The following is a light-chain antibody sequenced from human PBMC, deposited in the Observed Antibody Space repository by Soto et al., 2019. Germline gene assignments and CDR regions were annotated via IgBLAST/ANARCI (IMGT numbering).Light chain of an antibody. Sequence: QSALTQPASVSGSPGQSITISCTGTSSDVGGYNFVSWYQLHPGKAPKLMIYDVSNRPSGVSDRFSDSKSGNTASLTISGLQAEDEADYYCSSYTSSSTLEVFGGGTKLTVL. V-gene: IGLV2-14*01. CDR2: DVS. CDR1: SSDVGGYNF. J-gene: IGLJ2*01. CDR3: SSYTSSSTLEV.